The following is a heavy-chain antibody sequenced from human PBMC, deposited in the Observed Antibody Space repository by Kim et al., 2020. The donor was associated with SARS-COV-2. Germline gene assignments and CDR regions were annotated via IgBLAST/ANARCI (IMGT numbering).Heavy chain of an antibody. V-gene: IGHV3-7*01. J-gene: IGHJ6*02. CDR1: GFTFSRYW. CDR2: IKNDGSEK. D-gene: IGHD3-10*01. CDR3: ATASTARGDMDV. Sequence: GGSLRLSCAASGFTFSRYWMTWVRQSPGKGLEWVANIKNDGSEKYYVDSVRGRFTCSRDNAKNSLYLQMNSLRVEDTAIYYCATASTARGDMDVWGQGTTGTVSS.